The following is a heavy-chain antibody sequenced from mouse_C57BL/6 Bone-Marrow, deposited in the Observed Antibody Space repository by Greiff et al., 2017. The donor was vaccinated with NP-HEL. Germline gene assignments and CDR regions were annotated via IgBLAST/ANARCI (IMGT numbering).Heavy chain of an antibody. CDR1: GYTFTDYY. CDR3: AFITTVVDY. V-gene: IGHV1-19*01. CDR2: INPYNGGT. J-gene: IGHJ2*01. D-gene: IGHD1-1*01. Sequence: EVKLQQSGPVLVKPGASVKMSCKASGYTFTDYYMNWVKQSHGKSLEWIGVINPYNGGTSYNQKFKGKATLTVDKSSSTAYMELNSLTSEDSAVYYCAFITTVVDYWGQGTTLTVSS.